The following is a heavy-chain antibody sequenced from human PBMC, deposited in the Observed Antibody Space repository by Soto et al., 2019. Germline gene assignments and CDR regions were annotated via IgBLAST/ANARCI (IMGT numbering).Heavy chain of an antibody. CDR1: GYNFSTYW. D-gene: IGHD4-17*01. J-gene: IGHJ5*02. CDR2: MFPGDSDA. V-gene: IGHV5-51*01. CDR3: ARRSIYGGYTIDL. Sequence: GESLKISCKGFGYNFSTYWIGWVRQMPGKGLEWMGVMFPGDSDATYSPSFQGQVTISIDKSISTAFLQWSSLKASDSAMYYCARRSIYGGYTIDLWGQGTLVTVSS.